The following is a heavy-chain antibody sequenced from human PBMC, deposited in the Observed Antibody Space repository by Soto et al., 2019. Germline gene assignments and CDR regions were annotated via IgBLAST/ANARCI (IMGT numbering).Heavy chain of an antibody. D-gene: IGHD6-13*01. V-gene: IGHV3-7*01. CDR3: ARAVASAGSY. Sequence: GGSLRLSCAASGFTLSNYWMTWVRQAPGKGLEWVANINQDGSVKYYVDSVKGRFTISRDDAKNSLYLQMRSLRAEDTAVYYCARAVASAGSYWGQGTQVTVSP. CDR1: GFTLSNYW. J-gene: IGHJ4*02. CDR2: INQDGSVK.